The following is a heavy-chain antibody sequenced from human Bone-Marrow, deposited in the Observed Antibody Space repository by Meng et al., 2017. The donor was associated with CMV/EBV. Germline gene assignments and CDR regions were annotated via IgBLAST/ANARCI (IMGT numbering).Heavy chain of an antibody. CDR1: GFTFSSYW. Sequence: GESLKISCAASGFTFSSYWMSWVRQAPGKGLEWVANIKEDGSEKYYVDSVRGRFTISRDNAKNSLYLQMNSLRAEDTAVYYCTRVCWERQTGLDYWGQGTLVTFSS. D-gene: IGHD1-1*01. CDR2: IKEDGSEK. V-gene: IGHV3-7*01. J-gene: IGHJ4*02. CDR3: TRVCWERQTGLDY.